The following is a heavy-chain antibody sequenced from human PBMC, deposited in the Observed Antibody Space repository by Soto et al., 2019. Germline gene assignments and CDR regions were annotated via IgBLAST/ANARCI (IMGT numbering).Heavy chain of an antibody. CDR3: ARAGVFKSTVTGYYYYYYMDV. CDR2: ISAYNGNT. V-gene: IGHV1-18*01. D-gene: IGHD4-17*01. Sequence: ASVKVSCKASGYTFTSYGISWVRQAPGQGLEWMGWISAYNGNTNYAQKLQGRVTMTRDTSTSTVYMELSSLRSEDTAVYYCARAGVFKSTVTGYYYYYYMDVWGKGTTVTVSS. J-gene: IGHJ6*03. CDR1: GYTFTSYG.